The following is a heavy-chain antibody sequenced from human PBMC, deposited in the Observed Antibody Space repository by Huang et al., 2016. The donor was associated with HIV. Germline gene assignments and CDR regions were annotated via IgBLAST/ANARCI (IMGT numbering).Heavy chain of an antibody. Sequence: VQLVESGGGLVQPGWSLSLSCAASGFAFSKYVVHWVRQSPGKGLEGVSGIGGNSGDIAYAASVRGRFVISRDNAKKSLYLKMNGLRLEDTALYFCVIMDDYFDYWGQGVLVGVSS. CDR3: VIMDDYFDY. D-gene: IGHD2-8*01. J-gene: IGHJ4*02. V-gene: IGHV3-9*01. CDR2: IGGNSGDI. CDR1: GFAFSKYV.